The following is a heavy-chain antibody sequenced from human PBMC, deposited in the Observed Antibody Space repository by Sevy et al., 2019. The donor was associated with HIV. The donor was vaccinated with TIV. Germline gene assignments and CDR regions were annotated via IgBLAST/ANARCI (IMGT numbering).Heavy chain of an antibody. Sequence: SETLSLICSVSGASIGSYYWSWIRQPPGKGLKWIGNIYYRGSTNYNPSLKSRITMSVDTSTNQFSLKLISVTATDTTVNYCARDHLSQGLDPWGQRTLVTVSS. CDR1: GASIGSYY. CDR2: IYYRGST. J-gene: IGHJ5*02. V-gene: IGHV4-59*01. CDR3: ARDHLSQGLDP. D-gene: IGHD3-3*02.